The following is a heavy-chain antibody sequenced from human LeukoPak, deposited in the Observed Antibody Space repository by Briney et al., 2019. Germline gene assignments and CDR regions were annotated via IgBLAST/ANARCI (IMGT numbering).Heavy chain of an antibody. D-gene: IGHD3-22*01. CDR2: ISGSGCTT. CDR3: AKDYDSSATDY. J-gene: IGHJ4*02. V-gene: IGHV3-23*01. Sequence: SAISGSGCTTYYADSLKGRFTISRDNSKNTLYLQMNSLRAEDTAVYYCAKDYDSSATDYWGQGTLVTVSS.